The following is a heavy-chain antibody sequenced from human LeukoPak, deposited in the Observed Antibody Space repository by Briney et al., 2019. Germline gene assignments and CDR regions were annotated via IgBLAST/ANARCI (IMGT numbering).Heavy chain of an antibody. CDR1: GFTSSEYW. V-gene: IGHV3-74*01. Sequence: GGSLRLSCAASGFTSSEYWMHWVRQAPGKGLEWVSRIYIDGGRTAYADSVKGRFTISRDNARNTVSLQLSSLRAEDTAVYFCARGLRDDYGTDVEGQGTTVTVSS. J-gene: IGHJ6*02. CDR3: ARGLRDDYGTDV. CDR2: IYIDGGRT.